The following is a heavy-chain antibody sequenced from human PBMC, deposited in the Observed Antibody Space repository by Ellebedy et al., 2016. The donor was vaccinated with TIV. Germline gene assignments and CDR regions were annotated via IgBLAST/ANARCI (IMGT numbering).Heavy chain of an antibody. CDR1: GFILSSFA. CDR3: AKTLRVWLPETYNYYMDV. D-gene: IGHD5-12*01. J-gene: IGHJ6*03. CDR2: IGGSGSRA. Sequence: GESLKIPCDASGFILSSFAMSWVRQAPGKGLEWVSAIGGSGSRAYYADSVNGRFTISRDNPRSMMYFQINRLRTEDTAGDYCAKTLRVWLPETYNYYMDVWGKGTTVTVSS. V-gene: IGHV3-23*01.